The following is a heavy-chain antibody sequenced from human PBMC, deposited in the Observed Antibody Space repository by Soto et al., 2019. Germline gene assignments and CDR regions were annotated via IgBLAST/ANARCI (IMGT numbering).Heavy chain of an antibody. Sequence: GGSLRLSCAASGFTFGSYAMSWVRQAPGKGLEWVSAISGSGGSTYYADSVKGRFTISRDNSKNTLYLQMNSLRAEDTAVYYCAKAGPNYYYYYGMDVWGQGTTVTVSS. CDR2: ISGSGGST. V-gene: IGHV3-23*01. J-gene: IGHJ6*02. CDR3: AKAGPNYYYYYGMDV. CDR1: GFTFGSYA.